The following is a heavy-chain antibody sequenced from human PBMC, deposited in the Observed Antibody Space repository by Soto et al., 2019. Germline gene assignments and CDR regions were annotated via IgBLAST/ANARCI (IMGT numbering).Heavy chain of an antibody. V-gene: IGHV4-31*03. CDR1: GSSISSGGYY. D-gene: IGHD3-3*01. Sequence: SETLSLTCTVSGSSISSGGYYCSWFRQHPGKGLEWTGYIYYIGSTYYNPSLKSRVSISVATSKNHFSLKLSSVTAADTAVYYCARDLRFRKFYGMDVWGQGTTVTVSS. CDR3: ARDLRFRKFYGMDV. CDR2: IYYIGST. J-gene: IGHJ6*02.